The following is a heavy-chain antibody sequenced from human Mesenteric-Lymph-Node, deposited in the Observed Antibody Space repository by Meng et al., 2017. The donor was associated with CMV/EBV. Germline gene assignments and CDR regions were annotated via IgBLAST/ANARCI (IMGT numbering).Heavy chain of an antibody. V-gene: IGHV3-23*01. CDR1: GFNFGSYA. CDR3: AKGVDYYDSSGYYFLSSGYYFDY. D-gene: IGHD3-22*01. CDR2: ISLSGGST. J-gene: IGHJ4*02. Sequence: GESLKISCVASGFNFGSYAMNWVRQAPGKGLEWVSSISLSGGSTYYADSVKGRFTISRDNSKNTLYLQMNSLRAEDTAVYYCAKGVDYYDSSGYYFLSSGYYFDYWGQGTLVTVSS.